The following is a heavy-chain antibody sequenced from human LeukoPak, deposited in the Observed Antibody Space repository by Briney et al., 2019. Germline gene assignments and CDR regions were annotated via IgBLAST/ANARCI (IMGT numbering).Heavy chain of an antibody. CDR1: GFPFSSYW. V-gene: IGHV3-7*04. CDR2: IKQDGSKK. CDR3: TRVGYIDEGIDY. Sequence: GGSLRLSCVASGFPFSSYWMTWVRQAPGKGLEWVANIKQDGSKKSYVDSVKGRFTISRDNAENSLYLQMNSLRAEDTAIYYCTRVGYIDEGIDYWGQGTLVTVSS. J-gene: IGHJ4*02. D-gene: IGHD5-24*01.